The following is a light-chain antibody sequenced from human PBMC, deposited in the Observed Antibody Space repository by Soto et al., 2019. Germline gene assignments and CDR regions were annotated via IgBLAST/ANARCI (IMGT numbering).Light chain of an antibody. CDR2: TAS. CDR1: QDISNY. J-gene: IGKJ4*01. Sequence: DIQMTQSPSSLSASVGDRVTITCRASQDISNYLAWYQQKPGKVPKLLIYTASTLQLGVPSRFSGSGSGTDFTLTISNLQPEDVATYYCQKYNSAPLTFGGGTKVDIK. CDR3: QKYNSAPLT. V-gene: IGKV1-27*01.